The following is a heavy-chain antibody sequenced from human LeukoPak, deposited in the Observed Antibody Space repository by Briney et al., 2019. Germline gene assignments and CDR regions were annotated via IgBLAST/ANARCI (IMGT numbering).Heavy chain of an antibody. CDR1: GFTFDDYG. CDR2: ISGDGSST. J-gene: IGHJ4*02. Sequence: PGGSLRLSCAASGFTFDDYGMHWIRQTPEKGLEWVSLISGDGSSTYYADSVKGRFTISRDNSKNSLYLQMNSLRTEDTALYYCAKDIGRYSPYYFDYWGQGTLVTVPS. V-gene: IGHV3-43*02. CDR3: AKDIGRYSPYYFDY. D-gene: IGHD2-15*01.